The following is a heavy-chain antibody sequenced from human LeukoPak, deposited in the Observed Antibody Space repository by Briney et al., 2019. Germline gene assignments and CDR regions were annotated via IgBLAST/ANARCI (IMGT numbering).Heavy chain of an antibody. CDR3: AIFQGTYGDNDNDY. Sequence: GASVKVSCKASGYTFTSYGISWVRQAPGQGLEWMGWISAYNGNTNYAQKLQGRVTMTTDTSTSTAYMELRSLRSDDTAVYYCAIFQGTYGDNDNDYWGQGTLVTVSS. D-gene: IGHD4-17*01. J-gene: IGHJ4*02. CDR2: ISAYNGNT. CDR1: GYTFTSYG. V-gene: IGHV1-18*01.